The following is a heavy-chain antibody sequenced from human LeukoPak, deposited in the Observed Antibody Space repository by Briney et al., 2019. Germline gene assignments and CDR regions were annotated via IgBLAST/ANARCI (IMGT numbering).Heavy chain of an antibody. CDR1: GYTFTSYD. V-gene: IGHV1-8*01. J-gene: IGHJ4*02. CDR3: TRDDSQDY. CDR2: MNPNSGNT. D-gene: IGHD3-16*01. Sequence: GASVKVSCKASGYTFTSYDINWVRQATGQGLEWMGWMNPNSGNTGYAQKFQGRVTITADESTSTAYMELSSLRSEDTAVYYCTRDDSQDYWGQGTLVTVSA.